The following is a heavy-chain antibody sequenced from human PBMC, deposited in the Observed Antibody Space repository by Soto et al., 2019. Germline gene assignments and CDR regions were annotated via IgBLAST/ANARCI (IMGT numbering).Heavy chain of an antibody. Sequence: QVQLVQSGAEVKKPGSSVKVSCKASGGTFSSYAISWVRQAPGQGLEWMGGIIPIFGTANYAQKFQGRVTITADESTSTAYMELSSLRSGDTAVYYCAGARGSIGGGVREGFYGMDVWGQGTTVTVSS. CDR3: AGARGSIGGGVREGFYGMDV. D-gene: IGHD1-26*01. CDR1: GGTFSSYA. CDR2: IIPIFGTA. V-gene: IGHV1-69*12. J-gene: IGHJ6*02.